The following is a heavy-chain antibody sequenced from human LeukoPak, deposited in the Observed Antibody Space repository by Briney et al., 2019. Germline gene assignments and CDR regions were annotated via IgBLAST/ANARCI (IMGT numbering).Heavy chain of an antibody. CDR1: GFTFSSYW. CDR3: AKALHYCSGGSCYLGAGAFDI. V-gene: IGHV3-7*03. Sequence: GGTLRLSCAASGFTFSSYWMSWVRQAPGKGLEWVANIKQDGSEEYYVDSVKGRFTISRDNAKNSLYLQMNSLRAEDMALYYCAKALHYCSGGSCYLGAGAFDIWGQGTMVTVSS. J-gene: IGHJ3*02. D-gene: IGHD2-15*01. CDR2: IKQDGSEE.